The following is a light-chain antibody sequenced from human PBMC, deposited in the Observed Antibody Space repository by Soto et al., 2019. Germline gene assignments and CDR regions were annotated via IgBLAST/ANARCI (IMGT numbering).Light chain of an antibody. Sequence: QSVLTQPPSVSAAPGQKVAISCSGSSSSIGSNYVSWYQQLPGTAPKLLIYDNNKRPSGIPDRFSGSKSGTSATLGITGLQTGDEADYYCGAWHSSLSAVVFGGGTKLTVL. CDR1: SSSIGSNY. V-gene: IGLV1-51*01. CDR2: DNN. J-gene: IGLJ2*01. CDR3: GAWHSSLSAVV.